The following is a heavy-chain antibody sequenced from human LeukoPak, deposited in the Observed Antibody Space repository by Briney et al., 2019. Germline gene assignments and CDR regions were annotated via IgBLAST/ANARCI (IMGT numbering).Heavy chain of an antibody. CDR3: ARGARWNAFDI. J-gene: IGHJ3*02. V-gene: IGHV4-59*01. CDR2: IYYSGST. CDR1: GGSISSYY. Sequence: SETLSLTCTVSGGSISSYYWSWVRQPPGKGLEWIGYIYYSGSTNYNPSLKSRVTISVDTSKNQFSLKLSSVTAADTAVYYCARGARWNAFDIWGQGTMVTVSS. D-gene: IGHD5-24*01.